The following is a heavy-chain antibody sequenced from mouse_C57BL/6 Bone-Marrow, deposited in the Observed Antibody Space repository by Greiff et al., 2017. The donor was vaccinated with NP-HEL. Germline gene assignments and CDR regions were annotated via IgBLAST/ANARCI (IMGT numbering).Heavy chain of an antibody. CDR1: GYTFTSYW. Sequence: QVQLQQPGAELVMPGASVKLSCKASGYTFTSYWMHWVKQRPGQGLEWIGEIDPSDSYTNYNQKFKGKSTLTVDKSSSTAYMQLSSLTSEDSAVYYCAREGELLVDVWGTGTTVTDSS. J-gene: IGHJ1*03. CDR3: AREGELLVDV. CDR2: IDPSDSYT. D-gene: IGHD1-1*01. V-gene: IGHV1-69*01.